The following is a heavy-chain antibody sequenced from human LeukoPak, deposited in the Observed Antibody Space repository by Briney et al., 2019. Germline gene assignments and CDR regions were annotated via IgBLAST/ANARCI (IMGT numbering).Heavy chain of an antibody. CDR2: ISSSGSTI. J-gene: IGHJ4*02. Sequence: GGSLRLSCAASRFTFSDYYMSWIRQAPGKGLEWGSYISSSGSTIYYADSVKGRFTISRDNAYNSLYLQMNSLRAEDTAVYYCARYQGSVTVVTPSPLDYWGQGTLVTVSS. V-gene: IGHV3-11*01. D-gene: IGHD4-23*01. CDR1: RFTFSDYY. CDR3: ARYQGSVTVVTPSPLDY.